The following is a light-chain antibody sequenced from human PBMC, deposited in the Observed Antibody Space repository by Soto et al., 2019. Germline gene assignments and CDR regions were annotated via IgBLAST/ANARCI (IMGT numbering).Light chain of an antibody. CDR2: GAS. V-gene: IGKV3-15*01. CDR3: QQHNNWPPWT. CDR1: QSVSSN. J-gene: IGKJ1*01. Sequence: EIVMTQSPATLSVSPGERATLSCRASQSVSSNLAWYQQKPGQAPRLLIYGASTRATAIPPGFSGSGSGPSFKHTIRSLQYADFGGYDCQQHNNWPPWTFGQGTKVEIK.